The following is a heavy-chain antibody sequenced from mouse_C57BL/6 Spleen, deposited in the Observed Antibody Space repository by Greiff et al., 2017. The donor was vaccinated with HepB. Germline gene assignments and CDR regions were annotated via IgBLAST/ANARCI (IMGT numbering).Heavy chain of an antibody. J-gene: IGHJ4*01. Sequence: VQVVESGPELVKPGASVKISCKASGYAFSSSWMNWVKQRPGKGLEWIGRIYPGDGDTNYNGKFKGKATLTADKSSSTAYMQLSSLTSEDSAVYFCARSVTGTFYAIDYWGQGTSVTVSS. D-gene: IGHD4-1*01. V-gene: IGHV1-82*01. CDR1: GYAFSSSW. CDR2: IYPGDGDT. CDR3: ARSVTGTFYAIDY.